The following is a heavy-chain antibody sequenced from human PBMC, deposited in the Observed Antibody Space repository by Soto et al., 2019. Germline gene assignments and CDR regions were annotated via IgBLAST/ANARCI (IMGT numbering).Heavy chain of an antibody. Sequence: EVQLVESGGGLVKPGGSLRLSCAASGFTFSSYSMNWVRQAPGKGLEWVSSISSSSSYIYYADSVKGRFTISRDNAKNSLYLQMNSLRAEDTAVYYCASQKQEYYYYGMDVWGQGTTVTVSS. CDR3: ASQKQEYYYYGMDV. CDR1: GFTFSSYS. J-gene: IGHJ6*02. V-gene: IGHV3-21*01. D-gene: IGHD6-13*01. CDR2: ISSSSSYI.